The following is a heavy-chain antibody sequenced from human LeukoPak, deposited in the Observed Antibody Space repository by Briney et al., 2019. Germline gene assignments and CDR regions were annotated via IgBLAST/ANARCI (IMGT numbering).Heavy chain of an antibody. CDR1: GFTFSSYT. Sequence: GGSLRLSCAASGFTFSSYTMDWVRQAPGKGLEWVSSISSSSTYIYYADSVEGRFTISRDNAKNSLYLQMNSLRAEDTAVYYCARAFSGSEFYWGQGTLVTVSS. CDR3: ARAFSGSEFY. V-gene: IGHV3-21*01. D-gene: IGHD6-19*01. J-gene: IGHJ4*02. CDR2: ISSSSTYI.